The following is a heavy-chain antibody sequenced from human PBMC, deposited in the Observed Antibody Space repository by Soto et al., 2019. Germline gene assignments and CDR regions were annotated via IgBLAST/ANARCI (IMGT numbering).Heavy chain of an antibody. CDR1: GFTFSTYA. Sequence: EAQMLESGGGSVQPGGSLRLSCAASGFTFSTYAVAWVRQSPGKGLEWVSSISASGGDTWYADSVKGRFTISRDNSKNTLYLQMNSLIVEDTAVYYCSRRPTATASWGQGTLVTVSS. CDR3: SRRPTATAS. J-gene: IGHJ5*02. CDR2: ISASGGDT. D-gene: IGHD1-1*01. V-gene: IGHV3-23*01.